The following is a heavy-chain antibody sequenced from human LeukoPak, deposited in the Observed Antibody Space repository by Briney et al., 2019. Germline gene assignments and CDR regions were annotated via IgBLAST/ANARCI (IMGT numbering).Heavy chain of an antibody. CDR1: XXXXSSYX. D-gene: IGHD2-15*01. V-gene: IGHV3-21*01. CDR3: ALVVAGAFDY. CDR2: ISSSSSYI. Sequence: GGSLRLSCAASXXXXSSYXMNWVRQAPXXXXEWVSSISSSSSYIYYADSVKGRFTISRDNAKNSLYLQMNSLRAEDTAVYYCALVVAGAFDYWGQGTLVTVSS. J-gene: IGHJ4*02.